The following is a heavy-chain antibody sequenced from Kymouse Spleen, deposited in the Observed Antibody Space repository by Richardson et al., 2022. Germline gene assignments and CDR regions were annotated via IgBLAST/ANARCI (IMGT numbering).Heavy chain of an antibody. V-gene: IGHV4-39*01. CDR1: GGSISSSSYY. CDR2: IYYSGST. J-gene: IGHJ4*02. CDR3: ARRRYFDWFDY. Sequence: QLQLQESGPGLVKPSETLSLTCTVSGGSISSSSYYWGWIRQPPGKGLEWIGSIYYSGSTYYNPSLKSRVTISVDTSKNQFSLKLSSVTAADTAVYYCARRRYFDWFDYWGQGTLVTVSS. D-gene: IGHD3-9*01.